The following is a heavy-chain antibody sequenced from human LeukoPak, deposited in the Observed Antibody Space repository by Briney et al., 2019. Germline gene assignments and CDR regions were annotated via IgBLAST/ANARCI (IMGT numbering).Heavy chain of an antibody. J-gene: IGHJ4*02. CDR1: GFTFDDYA. CDR3: AKDDPLVSGGCLDY. D-gene: IGHD7-27*01. CDR2: ISWNSGSI. V-gene: IGHV3-9*01. Sequence: GRSLRLSCAASGFTFDDYAMHWVRQAPGKGLEWVSGISWNSGSIGYADSVKGRFTISRDNSKNTLYLQMNSLRAEDTAVYYCAKDDPLVSGGCLDYWGQGTLVTVSS.